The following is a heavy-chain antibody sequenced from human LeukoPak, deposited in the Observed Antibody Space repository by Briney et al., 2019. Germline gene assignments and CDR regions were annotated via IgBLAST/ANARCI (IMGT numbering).Heavy chain of an antibody. CDR1: GGSISSYY. Sequence: PSETLSLTCTVSGGSISSYYWSWIRQPHGKGQEWIGRIYSSGSTTYNPSLKSRVTMSVDTSKNQFSLNLSSVTAADTAVYYCASSIFGVVPPAYWGQGTLVTVSS. D-gene: IGHD3-3*01. V-gene: IGHV4-4*07. CDR3: ASSIFGVVPPAY. CDR2: IYSSGST. J-gene: IGHJ4*02.